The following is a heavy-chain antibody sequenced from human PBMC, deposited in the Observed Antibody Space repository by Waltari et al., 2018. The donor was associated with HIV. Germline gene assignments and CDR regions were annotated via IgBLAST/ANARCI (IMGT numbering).Heavy chain of an antibody. D-gene: IGHD3-10*01. J-gene: IGHJ6*02. Sequence: QVQLQESGPGLIKPSQNLSLTCTVSRGSIKSDAYFWSWVRQRPGKGLEWIGYVSNNGTVYAKPTLKRRLKISVDTSNNQFSRKWISVTAADTAIYFCARDRRFSSRGFYYGMDFWGQGTAVTVSS. CDR2: VSNNGTV. CDR1: RGSIKSDAYF. CDR3: ARDRRFSSRGFYYGMDF. V-gene: IGHV4-31*03.